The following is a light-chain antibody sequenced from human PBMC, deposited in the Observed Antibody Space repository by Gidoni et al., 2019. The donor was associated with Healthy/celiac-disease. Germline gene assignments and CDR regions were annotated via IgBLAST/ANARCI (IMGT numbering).Light chain of an antibody. Sequence: DIQMTQSPSSLSASVGDTVTITCRASQSISSYLDWYQQKPGKAPKLLIYASSSLQSCVPSRFSGSRSGTDFTLTISSLQPEDFATYNSQQSYRTFGPGTKVEIK. J-gene: IGKJ3*01. CDR2: ASS. CDR1: QSISSY. CDR3: QQSYRT. V-gene: IGKV1-39*01.